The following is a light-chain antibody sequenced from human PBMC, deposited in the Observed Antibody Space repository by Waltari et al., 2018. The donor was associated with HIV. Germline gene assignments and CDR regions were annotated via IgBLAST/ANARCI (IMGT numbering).Light chain of an antibody. CDR2: RNN. CDR1: SSNIGTNY. Sequence: QSVLTQPPSASGTTGQSVTIPCSGTSSNIGTNYVYWYQQFPGTAPKLLIYRNNKRPSGVPDRFSGSKSGTSASLDISGLRSDDEAEYYCAAWDDTLTVVFGGGTKLTVL. V-gene: IGLV1-47*01. J-gene: IGLJ2*01. CDR3: AAWDDTLTVV.